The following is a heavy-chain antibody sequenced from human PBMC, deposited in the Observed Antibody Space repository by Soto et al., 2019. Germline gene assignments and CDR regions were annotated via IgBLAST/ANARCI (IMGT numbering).Heavy chain of an antibody. J-gene: IGHJ5*02. CDR2: INHSGST. D-gene: IGHD3-3*01. CDR3: ARGPINNYDFWSGYLIPNNWFDP. V-gene: IGHV4-34*01. CDR1: GGSFSGYY. Sequence: SETLSLTCAVYGGSFSGYYWSWIRQPPGKGLGWIGEINHSGSTNYNPSLKSRVTISVDTSKNQFSLKLSSVTAADTAVYYCARGPINNYDFWSGYLIPNNWFDPWGQGTLVTVSS.